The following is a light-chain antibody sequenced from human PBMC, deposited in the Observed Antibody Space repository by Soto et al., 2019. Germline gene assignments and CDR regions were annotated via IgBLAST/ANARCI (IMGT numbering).Light chain of an antibody. V-gene: IGLV2-14*01. Sequence: QSVLTQPASVSGSPGQSITISCTGTSSDVGGYNYVSWYQQHPGKAPKLVIYEVTKRPSGVSNRFSGSKSGNTASLTNSGLQAEAETDYYCSSYTSTNHVVFGGGTKLTVL. CDR3: SSYTSTNHVV. J-gene: IGLJ2*01. CDR1: SSDVGGYNY. CDR2: EVT.